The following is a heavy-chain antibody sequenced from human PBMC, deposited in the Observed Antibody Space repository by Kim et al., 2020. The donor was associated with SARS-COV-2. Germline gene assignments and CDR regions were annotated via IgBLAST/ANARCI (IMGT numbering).Heavy chain of an antibody. Sequence: GGSLRLSCAASGFIFRTYCMNWVRQAPGKGLEWVAVIWNDGTNKYYPDSVKGRFTISRDNPKNTLYLQMNSLRAEDTAVYYCARDLGLTQYYYYGMGVWG. D-gene: IGHD3-10*01. CDR2: IWNDGTNK. V-gene: IGHV3-33*01. CDR1: GFIFRTYC. CDR3: ARDLGLTQYYYYGMGV. J-gene: IGHJ6*01.